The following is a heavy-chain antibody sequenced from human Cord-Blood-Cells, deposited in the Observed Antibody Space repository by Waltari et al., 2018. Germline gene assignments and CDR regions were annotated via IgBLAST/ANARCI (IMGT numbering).Heavy chain of an antibody. V-gene: IGHV4-39*01. D-gene: IGHD3-3*01. CDR3: ARRLATIFGVVIGFDY. Sequence: QLQLQESGPGLVKPSETLSLTCTVSGGSISSSSYYWGWIRQPPGKGLEWIGSIYYSGSTYYNPSLKRRVTISVDTSKNQFSLKLSSVTAADTAVYYCARRLATIFGVVIGFDYWGQGTLVTVSS. J-gene: IGHJ4*02. CDR1: GGSISSSSYY. CDR2: IYYSGST.